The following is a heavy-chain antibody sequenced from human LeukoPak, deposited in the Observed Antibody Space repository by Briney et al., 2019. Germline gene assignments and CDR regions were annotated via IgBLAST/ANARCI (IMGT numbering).Heavy chain of an antibody. D-gene: IGHD5-12*01. CDR1: GFTFSTSG. CDR3: ARGPSGYHNT. V-gene: IGHV3-30*03. J-gene: IGHJ4*02. CDR2: ISYDGSYK. Sequence: GGSLRLSCAASGFTFSTSGMHWVRQSPGKGLEWMALISYDGSYKDFADSVQGRFTISRDNSKNTLYLQMNSLRAEDTAVYYCARGPSGYHNTGGQGTLVTVSS.